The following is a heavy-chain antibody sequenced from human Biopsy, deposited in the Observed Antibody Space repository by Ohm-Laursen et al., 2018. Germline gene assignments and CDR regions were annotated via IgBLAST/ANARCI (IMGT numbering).Heavy chain of an antibody. CDR2: NIPIFGTG. V-gene: IGHV1-69*05. Sequence: GYSVKVSCKAPGCTFSNYGVNWGRQAPGQGLEWLGGNIPIFGTGHYAQKFQDRVTVATDTSTITATMELRSLRSDDTAVYYCATKLTGYFHHWGQGTLVIVSS. CDR1: GCTFSNYG. J-gene: IGHJ1*01. D-gene: IGHD3-9*01. CDR3: ATKLTGYFHH.